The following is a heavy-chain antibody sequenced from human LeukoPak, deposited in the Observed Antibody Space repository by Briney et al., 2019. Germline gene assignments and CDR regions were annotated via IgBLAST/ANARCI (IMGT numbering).Heavy chain of an antibody. D-gene: IGHD5-12*01. CDR1: GFTVSSNY. CDR3: ARGSGYSGYGFDY. J-gene: IGHJ4*02. V-gene: IGHV3-53*01. Sequence: GGSLRLSCAASGFTVSSNYMSWVRQAPGKGLEWVSVIYGGGSTKYADSVKGRFTTTRDNSKNTLYLQMNSLRAEDTAVYYCARGSGYSGYGFDYWGQGTLVTVSS. CDR2: IYGGGST.